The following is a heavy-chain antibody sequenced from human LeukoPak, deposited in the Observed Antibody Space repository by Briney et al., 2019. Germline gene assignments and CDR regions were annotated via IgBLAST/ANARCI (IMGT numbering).Heavy chain of an antibody. CDR2: IGHSGRT. J-gene: IGHJ4*02. CDR3: ARKSIVTAGRKPYDV. Sequence: SETLSLTCTVSGGSISSYYWSWIRQPPGKGLEWIGEIGHSGRTNSNASLKSRVTISVDMSKNQFSLRLSSVTAADTAVYYCARKSIVTAGRKPYDVWDQGTLVTVSP. D-gene: IGHD6-13*01. CDR1: GGSISSYY. V-gene: IGHV4-34*01.